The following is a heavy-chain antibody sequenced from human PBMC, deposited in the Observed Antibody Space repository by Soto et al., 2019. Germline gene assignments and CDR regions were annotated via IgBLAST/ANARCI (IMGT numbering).Heavy chain of an antibody. J-gene: IGHJ6*03. CDR2: IYYSGST. CDR1: GGSISSSSYY. D-gene: IGHD4-4*01. V-gene: IGHV4-39*01. CDR3: ARVTVNGLNYYYYYYMDV. Sequence: SETLSLTCTVSGGSISSSSYYWGWIRQPPGKGLEWIGSIYYSGSTYYNPSLKSRVTISVDTSKNQFSLKLSSVTAADTAVYYCARVTVNGLNYYYYYYMDVWGKGTTVTVSS.